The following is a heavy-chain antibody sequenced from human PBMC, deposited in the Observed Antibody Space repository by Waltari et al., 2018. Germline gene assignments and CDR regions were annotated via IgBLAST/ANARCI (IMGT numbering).Heavy chain of an antibody. Sequence: EVQLVESGGDLVQPGGSLRLSCAASGFRFSSFWMHWVRQAPGEGPVWGSRIHTDGSGTRYADSVEGRFTISRDNTKNTLYLQMNSLRVEDTAVYYCARGGHDDWLPPDYWGQGTLVTVSS. CDR1: GFRFSSFW. J-gene: IGHJ4*02. CDR3: ARGGHDDWLPPDY. CDR2: IHTDGSGT. D-gene: IGHD3-9*01. V-gene: IGHV3-74*01.